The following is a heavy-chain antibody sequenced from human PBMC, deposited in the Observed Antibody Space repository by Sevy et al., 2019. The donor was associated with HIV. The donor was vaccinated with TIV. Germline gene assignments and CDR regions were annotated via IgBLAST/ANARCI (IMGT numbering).Heavy chain of an antibody. CDR3: ARDLPPSATTVAHFDC. CDR1: GFSFSSYE. CDR2: ISNSGTTI. J-gene: IGHJ4*02. Sequence: GGSLRLSCAASGFSFSSYEMNWVRQAPGKGLEWVSYISNSGTTISYSDSVRGRFTISRDNARNLLYLRMNSLRAEDTAVYYCARDLPPSATTVAHFDCWGQGTLVTVSS. D-gene: IGHD4-17*01. V-gene: IGHV3-48*03.